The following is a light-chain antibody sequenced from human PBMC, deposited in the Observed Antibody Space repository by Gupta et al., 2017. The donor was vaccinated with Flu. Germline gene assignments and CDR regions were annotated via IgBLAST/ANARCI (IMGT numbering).Light chain of an antibody. CDR1: RVVSIY. J-gene: IGKJ4*01. Sequence: EAATLSCRTNRVVSIYLSWYQQNPVQAPSLLNYDASNTVPGVPARCGGSGSGTAFTLTISRLESEDFAVYCWQQRSDWPLTFGRGTRVEMK. V-gene: IGKV3-11*01. CDR3: QQRSDWPLT. CDR2: DAS.